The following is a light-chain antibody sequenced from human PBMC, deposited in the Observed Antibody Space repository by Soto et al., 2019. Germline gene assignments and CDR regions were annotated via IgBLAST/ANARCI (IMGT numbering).Light chain of an antibody. CDR3: QQRSIWPLT. J-gene: IGKJ4*01. CDR1: ENLRTF. CDR2: DAS. V-gene: IGKV3-11*01. Sequence: ILSSQPPATLSLSPGERATLYRRPTENLRTFLAWYQQKAGQAPRLLIYDASNRATGIPDRFSGSGSGTDFTLAISNLEPEDSAVYYCQQRSIWPLTFGGGTKVDIK.